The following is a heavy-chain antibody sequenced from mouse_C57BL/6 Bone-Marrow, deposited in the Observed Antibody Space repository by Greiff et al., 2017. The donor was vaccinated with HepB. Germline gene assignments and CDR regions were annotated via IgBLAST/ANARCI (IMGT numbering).Heavy chain of an antibody. CDR2: ISDGGSYT. CDR3: ARGLITTVVASYYFDY. CDR1: GFTFSSYA. Sequence: EVQGVESGGGLVKPGGSLKLSCAASGFTFSSYAMSWVRQTPEKRLEWVATISDGGSYTYYPDNVKGRFTISRDNAKNNLYLQMSHLKSEDTAMYYCARGLITTVVASYYFDYWGQGTTLTVSS. J-gene: IGHJ2*01. D-gene: IGHD1-1*01. V-gene: IGHV5-4*01.